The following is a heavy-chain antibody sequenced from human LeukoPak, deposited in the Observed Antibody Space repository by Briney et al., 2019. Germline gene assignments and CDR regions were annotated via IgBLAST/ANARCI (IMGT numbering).Heavy chain of an antibody. J-gene: IGHJ6*02. V-gene: IGHV3-66*01. Sequence: GGSLRLSCAASGFTVSSNYMSWVRQAPGKGLEWVSVIYSGGSTYYADSVKGRFTISRDNSKNTLCLQMNSLRAEDTAVYYCAIIAAGGDVLDVWGQGTTVTVSS. CDR3: AIIAAGGDVLDV. CDR2: IYSGGST. CDR1: GFTVSSNY. D-gene: IGHD6-25*01.